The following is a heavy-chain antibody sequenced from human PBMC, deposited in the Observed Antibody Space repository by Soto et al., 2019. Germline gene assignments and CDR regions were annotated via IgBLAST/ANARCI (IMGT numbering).Heavy chain of an antibody. CDR2: MSPNSGNT. D-gene: IGHD5-12*01. CDR3: ARNPPNTGYFYP. Sequence: QVQLVQSGAEVKKPGASVKVSCKASGYTFTNYDINWVRQAAGQGLEWMGWMSPNSGNTGYAQKFQGRITMTRSTSIATAYMELSGLTSEDSAVYYCARNPPNTGYFYPWGRGTQVTVSS. CDR1: GYTFTNYD. J-gene: IGHJ5*02. V-gene: IGHV1-8*01.